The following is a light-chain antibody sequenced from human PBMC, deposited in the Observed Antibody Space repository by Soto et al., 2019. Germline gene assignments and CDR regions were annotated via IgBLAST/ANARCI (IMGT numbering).Light chain of an antibody. CDR1: QGIKSW. CDR2: EAS. Sequence: DIQMTQPPSTLSASVGDRVTITCRASQGIKSWLAWYQQKPGKAPKLLIYEASSLESGVPSRFGGSGSGTEFTLTISSLQPDDFATYYCQQYNTYSWTFGQGTKVDI. J-gene: IGKJ1*01. V-gene: IGKV1-5*03. CDR3: QQYNTYSWT.